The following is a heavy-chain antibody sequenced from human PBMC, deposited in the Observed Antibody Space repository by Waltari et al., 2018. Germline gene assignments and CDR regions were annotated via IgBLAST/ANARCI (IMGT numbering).Heavy chain of an antibody. Sequence: QVQLVESGGGVVQPGRSLRLSCAASGFTFSSYAMHWVRQAPGKGLEGVAVISYDGSNKYYADSVKGRFTISRDNSKNTLYLQMNSLRAEDTAVYYCARGGNDYYYYYMDVWGKGTTVTISS. J-gene: IGHJ6*03. CDR1: GFTFSSYA. CDR2: ISYDGSNK. V-gene: IGHV3-30-3*01. CDR3: ARGGNDYYYYYMDV.